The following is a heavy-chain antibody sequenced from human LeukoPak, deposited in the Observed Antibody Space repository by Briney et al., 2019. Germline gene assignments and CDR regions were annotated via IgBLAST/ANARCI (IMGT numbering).Heavy chain of an antibody. D-gene: IGHD3-10*01. CDR1: GGSISSSSYY. CDR3: ARDLPNHYYGSGSLSWFDP. CDR2: IYTSGST. V-gene: IGHV4-61*02. J-gene: IGHJ5*02. Sequence: PSETLSLTCTVSGGSISSSSYYWSWIRQPPGKGLEWIGRIYTSGSTNYNPSLKSRVTMSVDTSKNQFSLKLSSVTAADTAVYYCARDLPNHYYGSGSLSWFDPWGQGTLVTVSS.